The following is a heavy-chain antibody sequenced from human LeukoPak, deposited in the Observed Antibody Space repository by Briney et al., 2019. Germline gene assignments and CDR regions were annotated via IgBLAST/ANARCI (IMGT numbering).Heavy chain of an antibody. D-gene: IGHD3-10*01. CDR2: ISGSGGST. J-gene: IGHJ4*02. V-gene: IGHV3-23*01. Sequence: GGSLRLSCAASGFTFSSYAMSWVRQAPGKGLEWVSAISGSGGSTYYADSVKGRFTISRDNSKNTLYLQTNSLRAEDTAVYYCAKDTLPLYGSGSYYNSYFDYWGQGTLVTVSS. CDR1: GFTFSSYA. CDR3: AKDTLPLYGSGSYYNSYFDY.